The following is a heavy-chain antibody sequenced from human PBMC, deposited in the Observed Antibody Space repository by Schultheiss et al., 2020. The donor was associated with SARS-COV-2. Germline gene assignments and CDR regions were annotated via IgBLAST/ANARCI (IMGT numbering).Heavy chain of an antibody. D-gene: IGHD3-16*01. CDR3: ASEAPGSLGLYGMDV. J-gene: IGHJ6*02. V-gene: IGHV3-53*01. CDR2: IYSGGST. Sequence: GGSLRLSCAASGFTVSSNYMSWVRQAPGKGLEWVSVIYSGGSTYYADSVKGRFTISRDNSKNTLYLQMNSLRAEDTAVYYCASEAPGSLGLYGMDVWGQGTTVTVSS. CDR1: GFTVSSNY.